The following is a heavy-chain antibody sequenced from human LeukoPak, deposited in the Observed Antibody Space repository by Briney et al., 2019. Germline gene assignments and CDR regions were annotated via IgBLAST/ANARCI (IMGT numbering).Heavy chain of an antibody. CDR2: INPSSGGT. Sequence: DSLKLSCTASGYTFTGYYMHWVRQAPGQGLEWMGWINPSSGGTNSAQKFQGRVTMTRDTSISTAYMELSRLRSDDTAVYYCARDDRSGYWGQGTLVTVSS. D-gene: IGHD2-15*01. CDR1: GYTFTGYY. CDR3: ARDDRSGY. V-gene: IGHV1-2*02. J-gene: IGHJ4*02.